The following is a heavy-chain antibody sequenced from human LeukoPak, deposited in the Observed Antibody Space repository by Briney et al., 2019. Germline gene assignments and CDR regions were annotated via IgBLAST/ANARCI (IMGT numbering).Heavy chain of an antibody. D-gene: IGHD3-10*01. CDR3: ARHIALLWFGESQNWFDP. V-gene: IGHV4-38-2*01. Sequence: SETLSLTCAVSGYSISSGYYWGWIRQPPGKGLEWIGSIYHSGSTYYNPPLKSRVTISVDTSKNQFSLKLSSVTAADTAVYYCARHIALLWFGESQNWFDPWGQGTLVTVSS. CDR1: GYSISSGYY. CDR2: IYHSGST. J-gene: IGHJ5*02.